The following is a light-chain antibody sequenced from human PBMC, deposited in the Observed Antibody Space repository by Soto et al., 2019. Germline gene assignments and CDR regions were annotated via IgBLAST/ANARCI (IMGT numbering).Light chain of an antibody. CDR2: AAS. CDR3: QQSYSTPIT. J-gene: IGKJ5*01. CDR1: QSISSY. Sequence: DIQMTQSPSSLSASVGHRITITCRASQSISSYLNWYQQKPGKAPKLLIYAASSLQSGVPSRFGGSGSGTDFTLTISSLQPEDFATYYCQQSYSTPITFGQGTRLEI. V-gene: IGKV1-39*01.